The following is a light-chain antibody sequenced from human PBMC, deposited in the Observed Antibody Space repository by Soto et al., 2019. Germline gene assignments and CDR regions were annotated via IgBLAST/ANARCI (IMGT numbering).Light chain of an antibody. CDR3: QHYNSYSEA. Sequence: DIQTTQSPSTLSGSVGDRVTIACRASHTISSWLSWYQQKPGKAPKLLIYKASTLKSGVPSRFSGSGSGTEFTLTISSLQPDDFATYYCQHYNSYSEAFGQGTKVDIK. J-gene: IGKJ1*01. V-gene: IGKV1-5*03. CDR1: HTISSW. CDR2: KAS.